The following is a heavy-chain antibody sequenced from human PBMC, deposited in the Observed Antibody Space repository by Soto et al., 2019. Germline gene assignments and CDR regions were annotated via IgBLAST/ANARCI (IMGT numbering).Heavy chain of an antibody. CDR3: ARDCKARRGGSCYSGYYGMDV. CDR1: RFTFTSCA. J-gene: IGHJ6*02. D-gene: IGHD2-15*01. CDR2: IIPIFGTA. Sequence: GASVKVSCKASRFTFTSCAISWVRQAPGQGLEWMGGIIPIFGTANYAQKFQGRVTITADESTSTAYMELSSLRSEGTAVYYCARDCKARRGGSCYSGYYGMDVWGQGTTVTVSS. V-gene: IGHV1-69*13.